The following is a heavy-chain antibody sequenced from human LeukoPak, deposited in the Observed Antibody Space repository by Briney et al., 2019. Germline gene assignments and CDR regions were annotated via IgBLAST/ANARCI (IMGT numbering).Heavy chain of an antibody. V-gene: IGHV3-21*01. D-gene: IGHD2-21*02. CDR1: GFTFDNFA. Sequence: GGSLRLSCTASGFTFDNFAMHWVRQAPGKGLEWVSSISSSSSYIYYADSVKGRFTISRDNAKNSLFLQMNSLRAEDTAVYYCARVAYCAGDCHHMDSWGQGTLVTVSS. J-gene: IGHJ4*02. CDR3: ARVAYCAGDCHHMDS. CDR2: ISSSSSYI.